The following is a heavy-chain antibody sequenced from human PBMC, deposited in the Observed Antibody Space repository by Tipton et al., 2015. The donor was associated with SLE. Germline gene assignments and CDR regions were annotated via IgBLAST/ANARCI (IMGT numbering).Heavy chain of an antibody. J-gene: IGHJ4*02. V-gene: IGHV1-69*01. CDR1: GGTFSSYA. CDR3: ARAKDLGDSSGYYYY. D-gene: IGHD3-22*01. Sequence: QLVQSGAEVKKPGSSVKVSCKASGGTFSSYAISWVRQAPGQGLEWMGGIIPILGIANYAQKFQGRVTIPTNESTSTAYMDLSSLRSEDRAVYYWARAKDLGDSSGYYYYWGQGPLVTVSS. CDR2: IIPILGIA.